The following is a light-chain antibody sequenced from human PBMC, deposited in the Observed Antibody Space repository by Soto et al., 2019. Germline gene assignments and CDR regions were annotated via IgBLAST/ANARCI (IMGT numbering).Light chain of an antibody. Sequence: IVLTQSPGTLSLSPGEGATLSCRAIQSVTGNDLAWYQQTPGPPPRLLIHGATNRATGPPERFSGSGSATDSPPTIGRLEHEDAAEYYCQQYLVPPWTFGQGTKVDIK. V-gene: IGKV3-20*01. J-gene: IGKJ1*01. CDR3: QQYLVPPWT. CDR1: QSVTGND. CDR2: GAT.